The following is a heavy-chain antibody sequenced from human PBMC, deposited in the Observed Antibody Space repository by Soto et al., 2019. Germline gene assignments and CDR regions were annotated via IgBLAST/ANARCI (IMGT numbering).Heavy chain of an antibody. CDR2: INYDGYS. D-gene: IGHD3-10*01. CDR3: ARPGFGPLHCLVDV. V-gene: IGHV4-59*08. J-gene: IGHJ6*02. Sequence: QVQLQESGPGLVKPSETLSLTCTVSGGSITNYYCSWFRQPPGKGLEWIGYINYDGYSAYNLSLKRRVTLAMDTSTTQFSLMLESVTATAAAVYYCARPGFGPLHCLVDVWGQGTTVIVSS. CDR1: GGSITNYY.